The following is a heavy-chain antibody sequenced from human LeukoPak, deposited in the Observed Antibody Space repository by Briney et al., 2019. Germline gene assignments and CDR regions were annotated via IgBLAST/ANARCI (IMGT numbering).Heavy chain of an antibody. CDR3: ARDLSRYYDSSGYYPTDPDAFDI. V-gene: IGHV1-18*01. Sequence: ASVKVSCKASGYTFTSYGISWVRQAPGQGLEWMGWISAYNGNTNYAQKLQGRVTMTTDTSTSTAYMELRSLRSDDTAVYYCARDLSRYYDSSGYYPTDPDAFDIWGQGTMVTVSS. J-gene: IGHJ3*02. CDR1: GYTFTSYG. D-gene: IGHD3-22*01. CDR2: ISAYNGNT.